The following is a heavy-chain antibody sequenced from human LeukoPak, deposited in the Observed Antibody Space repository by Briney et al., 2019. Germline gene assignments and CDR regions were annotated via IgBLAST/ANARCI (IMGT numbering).Heavy chain of an antibody. D-gene: IGHD3-3*01. Sequence: PGGSLRLSCAASGFRFSNYSMNWVRQAPGKGPEWISSISDDGKYIYYADSVKGRFTISRDDANNSLSLQMNNLRAEDTALYHCARDPFGAAHNWFDPWGQGTLVIVSS. V-gene: IGHV3-21*01. J-gene: IGHJ5*02. CDR1: GFRFSNYS. CDR3: ARDPFGAAHNWFDP. CDR2: ISDDGKYI.